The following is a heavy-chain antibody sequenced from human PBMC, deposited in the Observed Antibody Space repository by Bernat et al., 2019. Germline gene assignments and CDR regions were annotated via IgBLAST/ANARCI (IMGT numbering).Heavy chain of an antibody. D-gene: IGHD1-1*01. CDR2: ISSGSGYI. J-gene: IGHJ4*02. CDR3: ARPPGPGTDY. CDR1: GFTFSSYT. Sequence: EVQLVESGGGLVKPGGSLRLSCEASGFTFSSYTMNWVRHAPGKGLEWVSSISSGSGYIYYADALKGRFTISRDNAKNSLYMQMNSRGAEDTAVYYCARPPGPGTDYWGQGTLVTVSS. V-gene: IGHV3-21*01.